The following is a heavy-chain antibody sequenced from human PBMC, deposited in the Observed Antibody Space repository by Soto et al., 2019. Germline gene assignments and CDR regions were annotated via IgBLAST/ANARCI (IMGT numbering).Heavy chain of an antibody. CDR1: GFSFSNYW. Sequence: EVKLVESGGGLVQPGGSLRVSCAASGFSFSNYWMHWVRQAPGKGLVWVSRINSDGSTKTYADSVKGRFTISRDNAKNTLYLQMDSLRADDSAIYYCARDFRYYGSCPKDYWGQGPLVTVSS. CDR3: ARDFRYYGSCPKDY. V-gene: IGHV3-74*01. J-gene: IGHJ4*02. D-gene: IGHD3-10*01. CDR2: INSDGSTK.